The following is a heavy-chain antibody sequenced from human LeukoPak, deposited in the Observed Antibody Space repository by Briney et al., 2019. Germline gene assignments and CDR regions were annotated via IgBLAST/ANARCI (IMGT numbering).Heavy chain of an antibody. CDR3: ARTLSSSWYDQNEYFQH. V-gene: IGHV3-30*02. Sequence: GGSLRLSCAASGFTFSSYGMHWVRQAPGKGLEWVAFIRYDGSNKYYADSVKGRSTISRDNSKNTLYLQMNSLRAEDTAVYYCARTLSSSWYDQNEYFQHWGQGTLVTVSS. CDR1: GFTFSSYG. D-gene: IGHD6-13*01. J-gene: IGHJ1*01. CDR2: IRYDGSNK.